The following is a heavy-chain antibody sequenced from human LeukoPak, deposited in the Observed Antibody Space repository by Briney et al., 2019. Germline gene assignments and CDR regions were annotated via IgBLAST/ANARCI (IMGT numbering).Heavy chain of an antibody. J-gene: IGHJ6*03. V-gene: IGHV3-53*01. CDR3: AGVSSSHIPPYHYYFLDV. Sequence: PGGSLRLSCAASGFTVSSNYMSCVREAPGKGLERGSVIYSGGSTYYAVSVKCRFTISRAKSKNTPYLHMNSLTAEHTARYYFAGVSSSHIPPYHYYFLDVWGKGSTVTVSS. CDR1: GFTVSSNY. D-gene: IGHD2-2*02. CDR2: IYSGGST.